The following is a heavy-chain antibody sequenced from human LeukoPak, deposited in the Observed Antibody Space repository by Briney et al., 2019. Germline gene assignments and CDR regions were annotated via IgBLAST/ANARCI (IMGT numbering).Heavy chain of an antibody. D-gene: IGHD6-13*01. CDR1: GYTFTSYA. V-gene: IGHV1-18*01. CDR3: ARCESGGSWPWELGNN. CDR2: ISAYNGRT. J-gene: IGHJ4*02. Sequence: GASVKVSCKASGYTFTSYAITWVRQAPGQGLEWMGWISAYNGRTNYAQNLQDRVTLTIDTSTSTAYPELRSLKSDDTAVYFCARCESGGSWPWELGNNWGQGTPVTVSS.